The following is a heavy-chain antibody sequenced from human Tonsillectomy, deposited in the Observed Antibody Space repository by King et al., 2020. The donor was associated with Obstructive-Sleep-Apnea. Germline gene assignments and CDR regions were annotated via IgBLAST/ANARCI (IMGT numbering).Heavy chain of an antibody. D-gene: IGHD3/OR15-3a*01. V-gene: IGHV4-38-2*02. CDR3: ARGRTQFDY. CDR1: RDSISSGYD. CDR2: IYHRGVT. Sequence: QLQESGPRLVKTSETLSLTCTVSRDSISSGYDWGWIRQPPGQGLEGIGNIYHRGVTHYNPSLKGRVTLSVDTSKNQFSLKLNSVTAADTAVYYCARGRTQFDYWGQGTLVTVSS. J-gene: IGHJ4*02.